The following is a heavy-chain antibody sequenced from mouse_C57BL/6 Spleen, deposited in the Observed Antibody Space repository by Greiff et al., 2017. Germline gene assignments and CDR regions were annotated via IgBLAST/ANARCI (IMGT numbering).Heavy chain of an antibody. V-gene: IGHV14-1*01. D-gene: IGHD2-5*01. CDR2: IDPEDGDT. Sequence: VQLQQSGAELVRPGASVKLSCTASGFNIKDYYMHWVKQRPEQGLEWIGRIDPEDGDTEYAPKFQGKATMTADTSSNTAYLQRSSLTSEDTAVYYCTTRSNYLAWFAYWGQGTLVTVSA. CDR1: GFNIKDYY. CDR3: TTRSNYLAWFAY. J-gene: IGHJ3*01.